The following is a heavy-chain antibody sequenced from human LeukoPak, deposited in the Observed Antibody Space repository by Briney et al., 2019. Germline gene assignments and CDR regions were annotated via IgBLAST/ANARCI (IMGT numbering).Heavy chain of an antibody. V-gene: IGHV3-7*01. CDR2: IKQDGSEK. CDR3: ARGYSGYEDY. Sequence: PGGSLRLXCAASGFTFSSYWMSWGRLAPGKGLEWVANIKQDGSEKYYVDSVKGRFTISRDNAKNSLYLQMNSLRAEDTAVYYCARGYSGYEDYWGQGTLVTVSS. J-gene: IGHJ4*02. CDR1: GFTFSSYW. D-gene: IGHD5-12*01.